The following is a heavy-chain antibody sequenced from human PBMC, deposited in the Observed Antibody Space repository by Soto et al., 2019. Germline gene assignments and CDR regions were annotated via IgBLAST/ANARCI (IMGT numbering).Heavy chain of an antibody. CDR3: AKLVQDHGMDV. CDR2: ISSSSSYT. V-gene: IGHV3-11*06. Sequence: QVQLVESGGGLVKPGGSLRLSCAASGFTFSDYYMSWIRQAPGKGLEWVSYISSSSSYTNYADSVKGRFTISRDNAKNSLYLQMTSLRAEDTAVYYCAKLVQDHGMDVWGQGTTVTVSS. CDR1: GFTFSDYY. J-gene: IGHJ6*02. D-gene: IGHD1-1*01.